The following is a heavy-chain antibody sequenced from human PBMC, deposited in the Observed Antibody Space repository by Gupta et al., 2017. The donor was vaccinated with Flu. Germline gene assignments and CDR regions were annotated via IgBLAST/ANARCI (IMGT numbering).Heavy chain of an antibody. CDR3: ARYRYGYCSGGSCYSHTNWFDP. CDR2: IYTSGST. J-gene: IGHJ5*01. V-gene: IGHV4-59*10. CDR1: YY. D-gene: IGHD2-15*01. Sequence: YYWSWIRQPAGKGLEWIGRIYTSGSTNYNPSLKSRVTMSVDTSKNQFSLKLSSVTAADTAVYYCARYRYGYCSGGSCYSHTNWFDPWGQGTRVTGSS.